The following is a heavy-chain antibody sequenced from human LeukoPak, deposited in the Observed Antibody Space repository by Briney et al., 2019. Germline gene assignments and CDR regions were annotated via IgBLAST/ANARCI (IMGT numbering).Heavy chain of an antibody. Sequence: PGGSLRLSCAASGFTFSSYAMHWVRQAPGKGLEWEAVISYDGSNKYYADSVKGRFTISRDNSKNTLYLQMNSLRAEDTAVYYCARDLGYWGQGTLVTFSS. CDR2: ISYDGSNK. V-gene: IGHV3-30-3*01. J-gene: IGHJ4*02. CDR3: ARDLGY. CDR1: GFTFSSYA.